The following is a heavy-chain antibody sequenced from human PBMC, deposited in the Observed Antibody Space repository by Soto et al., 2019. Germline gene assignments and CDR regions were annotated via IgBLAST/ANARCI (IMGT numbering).Heavy chain of an antibody. D-gene: IGHD3-9*01. CDR3: ASFRGPAAVRYFDWTMLGLDY. CDR1: GGTFSSYA. V-gene: IGHV1-69*01. CDR2: IIPIFGTA. J-gene: IGHJ4*02. Sequence: QVQLVQSGAEVKKPGSSVKVSCKASGGTFSSYAISWVRQAPGQGLEWMGGIIPIFGTANYAQKFQGRVTITADESTSTAYMELSSLRSEDTAVYYCASFRGPAAVRYFDWTMLGLDYWGQGTLVTVSS.